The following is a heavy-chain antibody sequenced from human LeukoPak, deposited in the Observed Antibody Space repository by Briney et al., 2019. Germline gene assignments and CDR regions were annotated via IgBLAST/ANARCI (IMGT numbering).Heavy chain of an antibody. D-gene: IGHD5-18*01. CDR3: ARRGYSYGADFDY. J-gene: IGHJ4*02. Sequence: SETLSLTCTVSGGSISSYYWSWIRQPPGKGLEWIGYIYYSGSTNYNPSLKSRVTISVDMSKNQFSLKLSSVTAADTAVYYCARRGYSYGADFDYWGQGTLVTVSS. CDR1: GGSISSYY. CDR2: IYYSGST. V-gene: IGHV4-59*08.